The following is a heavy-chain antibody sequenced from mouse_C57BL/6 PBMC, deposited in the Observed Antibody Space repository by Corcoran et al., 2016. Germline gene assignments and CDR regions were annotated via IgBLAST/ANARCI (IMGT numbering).Heavy chain of an antibody. CDR3: AASAPNWDAYWYFDV. CDR1: GYTFTDYY. V-gene: IGHV1-76*01. J-gene: IGHJ1*03. Sequence: QVQLKQSGAELVRPGASMKLSCKASGYTFTDYYINWVKQRPGQGLEWIARIYPGSGNTYYNGKLKGKAKLTAEKSSSTAYMQLSSLTSEDSAGYFCAASAPNWDAYWYFDVWGTGTTVTVSS. CDR2: IYPGSGNT. D-gene: IGHD4-1*01.